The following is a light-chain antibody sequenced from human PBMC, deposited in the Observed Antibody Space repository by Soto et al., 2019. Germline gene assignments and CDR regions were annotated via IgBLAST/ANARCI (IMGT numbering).Light chain of an antibody. V-gene: IGLV1-51*01. CDR2: DNN. Sequence: QSVLTQPPSVSAAPGQKVTISCSGSSSNIGNNYVSWYQQLPGTAPKLLIYDNNKRPSGSPDRFSGSKSGTSATLGITGLQAGEEADYDCGTWDSSLSAGHVVFGGGTKLTVL. CDR3: GTWDSSLSAGHVV. J-gene: IGLJ2*01. CDR1: SSNIGNNY.